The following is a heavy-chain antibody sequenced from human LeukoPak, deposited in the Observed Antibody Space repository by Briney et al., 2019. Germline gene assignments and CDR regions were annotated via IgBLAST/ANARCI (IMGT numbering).Heavy chain of an antibody. D-gene: IGHD3-9*01. CDR2: MNPNSGNT. J-gene: IGHJ4*02. V-gene: IGHV1-8*01. CDR1: GYTFTSYD. Sequence: ASVKVSCKASGYTFTSYDINWVRQAPAQGLEWMGWMNPNSGNTAYAQKFQGRVAMTRNTSISTAYMELSSLRSEDTAVYYCARGQGRTYYDIFWGQGTLVTVSS. CDR3: ARGQGRTYYDIF.